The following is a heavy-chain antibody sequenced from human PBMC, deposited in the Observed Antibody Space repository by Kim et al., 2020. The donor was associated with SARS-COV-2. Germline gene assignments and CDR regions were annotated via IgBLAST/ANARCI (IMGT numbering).Heavy chain of an antibody. CDR1: GFIFSDSV. CDR2: INYDGSEK. J-gene: IGHJ5*02. V-gene: IGHV3-30-3*01. D-gene: IGHD3-10*01. Sequence: GGSLRLSCVASGFIFSDSVMNWVRQAPGKGLEWVALINYDGSEKHYADSVKGRFTISRDNSKTTLYLQMNSLRSEDTAVYYCVRESETSGNYFDNWGQG. CDR3: VRESETSGNYFDN.